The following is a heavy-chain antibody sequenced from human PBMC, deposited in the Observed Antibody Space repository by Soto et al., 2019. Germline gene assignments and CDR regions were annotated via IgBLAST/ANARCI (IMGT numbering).Heavy chain of an antibody. D-gene: IGHD6-19*01. V-gene: IGHV1-18*01. CDR3: GRDSSGIAVAGNINY. J-gene: IGHJ4*02. CDR2: ISAYNGNT. CDR1: GYTFTSYG. Sequence: ASVKVSCKASGYTFTSYGISWVRQSPGQGLEWMGWISAYNGNTNYAQKLQGRVTMTTDTSTSTAYMELRSLRSDDTAVYYCGRDSSGIAVAGNINYWGQGTLVTVSS.